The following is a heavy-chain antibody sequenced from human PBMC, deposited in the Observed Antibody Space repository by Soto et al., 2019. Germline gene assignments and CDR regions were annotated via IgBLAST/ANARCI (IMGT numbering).Heavy chain of an antibody. CDR3: ARQTGGRHDAFDV. CDR1: GFTFSKNY. CDR2: ISGSGSTI. Sequence: QVQLVESGGALVKPGGSLTLSCAASGFTFSKNYMTWVRQGPGKGLDWVSSISGSGSTIYYAASVKGRFTVSRDNANNSLHLQMNTLRAEDTALYFCARQTGGRHDAFDVWGLGTMVTVSS. J-gene: IGHJ3*01. V-gene: IGHV3-11*01.